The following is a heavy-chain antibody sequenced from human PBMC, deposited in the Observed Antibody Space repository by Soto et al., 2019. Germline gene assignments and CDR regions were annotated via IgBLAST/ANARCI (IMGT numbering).Heavy chain of an antibody. CDR1: GFTFSIYS. D-gene: IGHD3-22*01. V-gene: IGHV3-21*01. CDR3: ARAWVGYDSSGYYSSTYYYGMDV. J-gene: IGHJ6*02. Sequence: GGSLRLSCAASGFTFSIYSMNWVRQAPGKGLEWVSSISSSSSYIYYADSVKGRFTISRDNAKNSLYLQMNSLRAEDTAVYYCARAWVGYDSSGYYSSTYYYGMDVWGQGTTVTVSS. CDR2: ISSSSSYI.